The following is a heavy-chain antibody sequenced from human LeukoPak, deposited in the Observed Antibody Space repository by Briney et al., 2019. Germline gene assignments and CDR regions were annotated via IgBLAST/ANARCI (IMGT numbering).Heavy chain of an antibody. Sequence: SETLSLTCTVSGDSITSYYWSWIRQSAEKGLEWIGRIYTTGATNYNPSLKGRVTVSVDTSKNQFFLKLRSVTAADTAVYYCARDVGASNFDSWGQGVQVTVSS. J-gene: IGHJ4*02. V-gene: IGHV4-4*07. D-gene: IGHD1-26*01. CDR3: ARDVGASNFDS. CDR2: IYTTGAT. CDR1: GDSITSYY.